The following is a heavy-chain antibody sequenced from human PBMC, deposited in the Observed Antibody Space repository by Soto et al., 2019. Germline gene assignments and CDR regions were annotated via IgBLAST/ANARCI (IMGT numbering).Heavy chain of an antibody. CDR3: TTVPSLCQRYFGGLFQNPVFDP. CDR1: GLPFSSSV. CDR2: IKSKTDGGTT. Sequence: GGSQILSSAASGLPFSSSVLDWVRQATGKGLEWVGRIKSKTDGGTTDYAAPVKGRFTLSRDDSKNALYLQMNSLKTEDTAVYYCTTVPSLCQRYFGGLFQNPVFDPWVKGSLVTVPS. J-gene: IGHJ5*02. V-gene: IGHV3-15*01. D-gene: IGHD3-9*01.